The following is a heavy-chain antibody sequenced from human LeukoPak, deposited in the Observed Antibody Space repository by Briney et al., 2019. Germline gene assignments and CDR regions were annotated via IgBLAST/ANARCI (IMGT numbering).Heavy chain of an antibody. Sequence: GGSLRLSCAASGFTFSSYEMNWVRQAPGKGLEWVSYISSSGSTIYYADSVKGRFTISRDNSKNTLYLQMNSLRAEDTAVYYCATLVGQTGWLQLRVQRDAFDIWGQGTMVTVSS. CDR3: ATLVGQTGWLQLRVQRDAFDI. CDR1: GFTFSSYE. J-gene: IGHJ3*02. D-gene: IGHD5-24*01. CDR2: ISSSGSTI. V-gene: IGHV3-48*03.